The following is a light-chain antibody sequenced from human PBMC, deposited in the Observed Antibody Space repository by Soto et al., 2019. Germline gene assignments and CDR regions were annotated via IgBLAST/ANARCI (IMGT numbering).Light chain of an antibody. CDR2: SNN. CDR3: AAWDDSLNAHV. V-gene: IGLV1-44*01. J-gene: IGLJ1*01. CDR1: SSNIGSNN. Sequence: QSALTQPFSASGTPGQRVTISCSGSSSNIGSNNVNWYQQLPGTAPKLLIYSNNQQPSGVPDRFSGSKTGTSASLAISGLQSEDEADYYCAAWDDSLNAHVFGTGTRVTVL.